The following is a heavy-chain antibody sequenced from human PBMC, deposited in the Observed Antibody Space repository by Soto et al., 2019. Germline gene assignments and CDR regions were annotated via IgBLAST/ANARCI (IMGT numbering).Heavy chain of an antibody. CDR3: ARHPSPSSGWYYS. D-gene: IGHD6-19*01. Sequence: PSDTLSLTCAVSGGSISSGGYSWSWIRQPPGKGLEWIGYIYYSGSTNYNPSLKSRVTISVDTSKNQFSLKLSSVTAADAAVYSCARHPSPSSGWYYSWGQGTLVTVSS. CDR2: IYYSGST. CDR1: GGSISSGGYS. V-gene: IGHV4-61*08. J-gene: IGHJ5*02.